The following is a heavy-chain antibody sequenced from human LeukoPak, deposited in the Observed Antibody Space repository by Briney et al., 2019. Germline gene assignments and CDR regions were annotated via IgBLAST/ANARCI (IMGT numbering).Heavy chain of an antibody. D-gene: IGHD1-26*01. Sequence: PSETLSLTCGVSGGSISGSYWWSWVRQPPGKGLEWIGEIYHSGSTNYNPSLKSRVTISMDKSKNQFSLNLSSVTAADTAVYYCAREAHSGSYIFDYWGQGTLVTVSS. CDR2: IYHSGST. V-gene: IGHV4-4*02. CDR3: AREAHSGSYIFDY. CDR1: GGSISGSYW. J-gene: IGHJ4*02.